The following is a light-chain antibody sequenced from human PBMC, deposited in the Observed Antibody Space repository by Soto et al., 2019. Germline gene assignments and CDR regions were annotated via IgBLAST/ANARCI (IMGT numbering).Light chain of an antibody. V-gene: IGLV2-11*01. CDR1: SSDVGVYNY. CDR3: CSYAGSYTFV. J-gene: IGLJ1*01. CDR2: DVS. Sequence: QSALTQPLSVSGSPGQSVTISCTGTSSDVGVYNYVSWYQQYPGKAPKIMIYDVSKRPSGVPDRFSGSKSDNTASLTISGLQAEDEADYYCCSYAGSYTFVFGIGTKV.